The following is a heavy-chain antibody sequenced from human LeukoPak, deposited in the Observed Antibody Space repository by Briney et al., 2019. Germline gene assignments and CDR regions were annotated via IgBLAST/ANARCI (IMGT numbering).Heavy chain of an antibody. CDR1: GITLSNYG. D-gene: IGHD3-22*01. CDR3: AKRGVVIRVILVGFHKEAYYFDS. CDR2: ISGSGGRT. Sequence: GGSLRLSCAVSGITLSNYGMSWVRQAPGKGLEWVAGISGSGGRTNYADSVKGRFTVSRDNPKNTLYLQMNSLRAEDTAVYFCAKRGVVIRVILVGFHKEAYYFDSWGQGALVTVSS. J-gene: IGHJ4*02. V-gene: IGHV3-23*01.